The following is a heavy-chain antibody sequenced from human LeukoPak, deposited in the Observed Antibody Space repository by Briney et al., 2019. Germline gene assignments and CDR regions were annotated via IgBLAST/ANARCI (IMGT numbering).Heavy chain of an antibody. CDR2: IHTSGST. CDR3: AREDTMATGAFDI. Sequence: SETLSLTCTVSGDSISSNYWSWIRQPAGKGLEWIGRIHTSGSTNYNPSLKSRVTMPVDTSKDQFSLKLSSVTAADTAVYYCAREDTMATGAFDIWGQGTMVTVSS. V-gene: IGHV4-4*07. CDR1: GDSISSNY. J-gene: IGHJ3*02. D-gene: IGHD5-24*01.